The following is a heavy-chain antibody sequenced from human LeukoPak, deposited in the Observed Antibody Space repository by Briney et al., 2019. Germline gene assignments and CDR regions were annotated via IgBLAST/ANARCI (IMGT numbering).Heavy chain of an antibody. V-gene: IGHV3-23*01. Sequence: GGSLRLSCAASGFTFSSYAMSWVRPAPGKGLEWVSAISGSGGRIYYADSVKGRFTISRDNSKNTLYLQMSSLRGEDTAVYYSGKVAVKGTPDFWGQGTMVTVSS. D-gene: IGHD2-15*01. CDR3: GKVAVKGTPDF. J-gene: IGHJ4*01. CDR1: GFTFSSYA. CDR2: ISGSGGRI.